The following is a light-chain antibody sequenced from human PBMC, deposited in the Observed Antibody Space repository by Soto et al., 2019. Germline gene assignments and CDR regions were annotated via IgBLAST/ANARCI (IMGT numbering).Light chain of an antibody. Sequence: DIQMTQSPSTLSASVGDRVIITCRASQSISSWLAWYQQKPGKAPNLLIYRASTLKSGIPSRFSGSGSGTGVTPTISSLQADDFATYYCQQYDRASWTFGQGTKVEIK. V-gene: IGKV1-5*03. CDR3: QQYDRASWT. J-gene: IGKJ1*01. CDR1: QSISSW. CDR2: RAS.